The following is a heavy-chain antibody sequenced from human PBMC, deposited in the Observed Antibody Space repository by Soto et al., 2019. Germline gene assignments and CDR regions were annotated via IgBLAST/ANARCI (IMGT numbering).Heavy chain of an antibody. CDR2: IIPILGIA. Sequence: ASVKVSCKASGGTFSSYTISWVRQAPGQGLEWMGRIIPILGIANYAQKFQGRVTITADKSTSTAYMELSSLRSEDTAVYYCARQEGPMFYPFDYWGQGTLVTVSS. CDR1: GGTFSSYT. J-gene: IGHJ4*02. CDR3: ARQEGPMFYPFDY. V-gene: IGHV1-69*02. D-gene: IGHD3-10*02.